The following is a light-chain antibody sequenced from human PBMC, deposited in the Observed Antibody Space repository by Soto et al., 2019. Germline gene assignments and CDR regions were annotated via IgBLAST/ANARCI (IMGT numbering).Light chain of an antibody. V-gene: IGKV3-11*01. CDR2: DAS. CDR1: QSVSTY. Sequence: EIVLTQSPATLSLSPGERATLSCRASQSVSTYLAWYQQKPGQAPRLLIHDASNRATGIPDRFSGSGSGTDFTLTISSLEPEDFAVYYCQQHSNWLTFGGGTKVEIK. CDR3: QQHSNWLT. J-gene: IGKJ4*01.